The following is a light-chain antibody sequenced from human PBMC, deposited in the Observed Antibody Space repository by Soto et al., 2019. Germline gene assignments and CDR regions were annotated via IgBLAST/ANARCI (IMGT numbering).Light chain of an antibody. CDR1: SSDVGTYDY. Sequence: QSALTQPASVSGSPGQSITISCTGTSSDVGTYDYVSWYQQPPGKAPQLMIYEVSNRPSGVSNRFSGYKSVNTASLTISGLQAEDAGDYYCSSYTSGSTRVVFGGGTKLTVL. CDR3: SSYTSGSTRVV. CDR2: EVS. V-gene: IGLV2-14*01. J-gene: IGLJ2*01.